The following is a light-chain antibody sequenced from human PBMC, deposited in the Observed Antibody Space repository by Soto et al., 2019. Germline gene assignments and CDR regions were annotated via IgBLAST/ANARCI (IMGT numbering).Light chain of an antibody. CDR2: GVS. V-gene: IGKV3-20*01. J-gene: IGKJ1*01. CDR1: QALQRSF. Sequence: IVLTQSPGTLSLSPGERATLSCRASQALQRSFLAWYQHKPGQSPRLVISGVSSRAAGVPDRFNGSGSGTDCTLTISRLEPQDAAVYFCQQYDRSPRTFGQGTKVDI. CDR3: QQYDRSPRT.